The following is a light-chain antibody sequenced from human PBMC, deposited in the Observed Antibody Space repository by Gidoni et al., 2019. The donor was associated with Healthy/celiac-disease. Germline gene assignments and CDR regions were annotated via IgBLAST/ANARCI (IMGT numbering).Light chain of an antibody. J-gene: IGLJ2*01. Sequence: QAVVTQEPSLTVSPGGTVTLTCGSSTGAVTSGHYPYWFQQKPGQAPRTLIYDTSNTHSWTPARFSGSLLGGKDALTFSGAQPEDEADYYCLVSYSAARVFGGGTKLTVL. CDR3: LVSYSAARV. CDR1: TGAVTSGHY. CDR2: DTS. V-gene: IGLV7-46*01.